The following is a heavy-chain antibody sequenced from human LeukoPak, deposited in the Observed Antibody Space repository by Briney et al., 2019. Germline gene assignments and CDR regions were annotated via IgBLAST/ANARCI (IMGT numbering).Heavy chain of an antibody. Sequence: SETLSLTCTVSGGSISSGSYYWSWIRQPAGKGLEWIGRIYTSGSTNYNPSLKSRVTISVDTSKNQFSLKLSSVTAADTVVYYCARLSAAMALIDYWGQGTLVTVSS. CDR2: IYTSGST. V-gene: IGHV4-61*02. J-gene: IGHJ4*02. D-gene: IGHD5-18*01. CDR3: ARLSAAMALIDY. CDR1: GGSISSGSYY.